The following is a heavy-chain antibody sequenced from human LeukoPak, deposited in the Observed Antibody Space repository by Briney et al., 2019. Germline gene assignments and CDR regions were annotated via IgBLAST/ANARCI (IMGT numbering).Heavy chain of an antibody. Sequence: GGSLRLSCAASGFTFSSYWMHWVRQAPGKGLVWVSRINSDGSSTSYADSVKGRFTISRDNAKNTLYLQMNSLRAEDTAVYYCASKVYCGGDCYSGVDYWGQGTLVTVSS. J-gene: IGHJ4*02. D-gene: IGHD2-21*01. CDR3: ASKVYCGGDCYSGVDY. CDR1: GFTFSSYW. V-gene: IGHV3-74*01. CDR2: INSDGSST.